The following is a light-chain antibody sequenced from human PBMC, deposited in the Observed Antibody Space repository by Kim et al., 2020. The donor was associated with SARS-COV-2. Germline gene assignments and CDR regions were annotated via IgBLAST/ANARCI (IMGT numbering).Light chain of an antibody. V-gene: IGKV3-11*01. CDR1: QSVSNY. CDR2: DAS. Sequence: SPGERATRSCRASQSVSNYLAWYQQKPGHAPRLLIYDASNRATGIPARFSGSGSGTDFTLTISGLEPEDFAVYYCQHRSNWPRITFGQGTRLEIK. J-gene: IGKJ5*01. CDR3: QHRSNWPRIT.